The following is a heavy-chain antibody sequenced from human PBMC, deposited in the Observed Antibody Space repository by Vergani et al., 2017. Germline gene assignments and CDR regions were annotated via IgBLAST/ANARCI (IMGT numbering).Heavy chain of an antibody. Sequence: QLQLQESGPGLVKPSATLSLTCSVSGASIRSSNYYLGWIRQPPGKGLEWIASIYYSGSTYYNQSLKSRVTISVDTSKNQFSLNLSSVTAADTAVYFCARHSTVEWLVKLGWIDPWGQGILVTVSS. D-gene: IGHD6-19*01. J-gene: IGHJ5*02. V-gene: IGHV4-39*01. CDR2: IYYSGST. CDR3: ARHSTVEWLVKLGWIDP. CDR1: GASIRSSNYY.